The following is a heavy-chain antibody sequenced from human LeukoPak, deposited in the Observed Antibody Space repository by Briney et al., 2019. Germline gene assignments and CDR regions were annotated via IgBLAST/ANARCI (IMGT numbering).Heavy chain of an antibody. J-gene: IGHJ4*02. Sequence: GDSLKISCEGSGYSFTTSWIGWVRQMPGKGLEWVEIIYPADSDTKYSPSSQGQVTISADKSISTAYLQWSSLKASDTAMYYCARANGGRFDYWGQGTLVTVSS. CDR1: GYSFTTSW. V-gene: IGHV5-51*01. CDR2: IYPADSDT. CDR3: ARANGGRFDY. D-gene: IGHD4-23*01.